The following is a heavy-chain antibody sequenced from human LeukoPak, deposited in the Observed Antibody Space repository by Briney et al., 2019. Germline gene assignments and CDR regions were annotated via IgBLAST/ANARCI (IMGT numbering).Heavy chain of an antibody. CDR3: ARGAGSGADSYYYYYMAV. CDR2: ISSSGSTI. CDR1: GFTLSRYE. J-gene: IGHJ6*03. D-gene: IGHD1-26*01. V-gene: IGHV3-48*03. Sequence: GGSLRLSCAASGFTLSRYEMNWVRQAPGKGREWVSYISSSGSTIYYADSVKGRFTISRDNAKTSLYLPMNRLTADDTAVYYCARGAGSGADSYYYYYMAVWGKGTTVTVSS.